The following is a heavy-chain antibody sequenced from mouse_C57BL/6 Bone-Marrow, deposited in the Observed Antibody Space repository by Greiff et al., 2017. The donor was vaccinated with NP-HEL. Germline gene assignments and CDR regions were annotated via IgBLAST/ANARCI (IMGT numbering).Heavy chain of an antibody. CDR3: AKDYGFPYAMGY. J-gene: IGHJ4*01. CDR1: GYTFTSYW. Sequence: VQLQQPGAELVKPGASVKLSCKASGYTFTSYWMHWVKQRPGQGLEWIGMIHPNSGSTNYNEKFKSKATLTVDKSSSTAYMQLSSLTSEDSAVYYCAKDYGFPYAMGYWGQGTSVTVSS. V-gene: IGHV1-64*01. CDR2: IHPNSGST. D-gene: IGHD2-4*01.